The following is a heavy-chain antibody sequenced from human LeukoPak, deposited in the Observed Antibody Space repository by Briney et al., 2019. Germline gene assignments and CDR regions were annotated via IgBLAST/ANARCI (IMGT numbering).Heavy chain of an antibody. CDR1: GGSISSGSYY. D-gene: IGHD1-14*01. CDR2: IYTSGST. J-gene: IGHJ5*02. Sequence: SQTLSLTCTVSGGSISSGSYYWSWIRQPAGKGLEWIGRIYTSGSTNYNPSLKSRVTISVDTSKNQFSLKLSSVTAADTAVYYCARDFNLNWFDPWGQGTLVTVSS. V-gene: IGHV4-61*02. CDR3: ARDFNLNWFDP.